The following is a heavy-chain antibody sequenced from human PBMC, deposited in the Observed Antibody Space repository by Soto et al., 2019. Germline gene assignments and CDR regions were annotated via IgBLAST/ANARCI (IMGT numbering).Heavy chain of an antibody. V-gene: IGHV3-74*01. CDR1: GFTFSSYW. J-gene: IGHJ6*03. D-gene: IGHD6-13*01. CDR3: ARRQQLVRIYYYYYMDV. Sequence: PGGSLRLSCATSGFTFSSYWMHWVRQAPGKGLVWVSRINCDGSSTSYADSLKGRFTISRDNAKYTLYLQMNSLRAEDTALYYCARRQQLVRIYYYYYMDVWGKGTTVTVSS. CDR2: INCDGSST.